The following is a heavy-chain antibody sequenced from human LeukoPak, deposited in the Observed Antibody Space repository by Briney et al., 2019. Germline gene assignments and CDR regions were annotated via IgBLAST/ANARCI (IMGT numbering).Heavy chain of an antibody. CDR1: GFTFSSYA. CDR2: ISGSGGST. V-gene: IGHV3-23*01. Sequence: PGGSLRLSGAASGFTFSSYAMSWVRQAPGKGLEWVSAISGSGGSTYYADSVKGRFTISRDNSKNTLYLQMNSLRAEDTAVYYCAKFSVDIDAFDIWGQGTMVTVSS. D-gene: IGHD5-12*01. CDR3: AKFSVDIDAFDI. J-gene: IGHJ3*02.